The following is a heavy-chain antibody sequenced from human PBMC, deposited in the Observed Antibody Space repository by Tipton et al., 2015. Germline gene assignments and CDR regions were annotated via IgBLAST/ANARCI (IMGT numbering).Heavy chain of an antibody. V-gene: IGHV4-39*02. J-gene: IGHJ6*02. CDR2: IDYSGST. D-gene: IGHD3-3*01. Sequence: TLSLTCTVSGFSISSSSYYWGWIRQPPGKGLEWIGSIDYSGSTYYNPSLKSRVTISVDTSKNHFSLKLSSVTAADTAVYYCAMYPRFLEWLSSNYYGMDVWGQGTTVTVSS. CDR3: AMYPRFLEWLSSNYYGMDV. CDR1: GFSISSSSYY.